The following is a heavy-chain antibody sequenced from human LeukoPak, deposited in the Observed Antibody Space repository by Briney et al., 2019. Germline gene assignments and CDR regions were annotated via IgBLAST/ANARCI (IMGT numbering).Heavy chain of an antibody. CDR1: GFTFSSYW. Sequence: GGSLRLSCAASGFTFSSYWMSWVRQAPGKGLEWVANIKEDGSEKYYVDSVKGRFTISRDNAKNSLYLQMNSLRDEDTAVYYCARVFCSSASCYHFDYWGQGILVTVSS. D-gene: IGHD2-2*01. CDR3: ARVFCSSASCYHFDY. V-gene: IGHV3-7*01. CDR2: IKEDGSEK. J-gene: IGHJ4*02.